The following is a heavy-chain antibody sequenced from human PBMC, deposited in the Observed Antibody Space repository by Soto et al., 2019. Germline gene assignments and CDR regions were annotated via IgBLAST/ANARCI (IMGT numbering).Heavy chain of an antibody. D-gene: IGHD4-17*01. J-gene: IGHJ6*02. CDR1: GFTFSSYG. CDR3: ARAGDYGDYLPGRVYYYYGMDV. V-gene: IGHV3-33*01. Sequence: QVQLVESGGGVVQPGRSLRLSCAASGFTFSSYGMHWVRQAPGKGLEWVAVIWYDGSNKYYADSVKGRFTISRDNSKNPLYLQMNSLRAEDTAVYYCARAGDYGDYLPGRVYYYYGMDVWGQGTTVTVSS. CDR2: IWYDGSNK.